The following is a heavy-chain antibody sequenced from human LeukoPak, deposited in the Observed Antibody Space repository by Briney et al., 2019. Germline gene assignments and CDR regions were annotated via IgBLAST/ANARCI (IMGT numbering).Heavy chain of an antibody. Sequence: GGSLRLSCAASGFTFSSYWMSWVRQAPGKGLEWVANIKQDGSEKYYVDSVKGRFTISRDNAKNSLYLQMNSLRAEDTAVYYCAREGVRQQLVPYYYYGMDVWGQGTTVTVSS. CDR1: GFTFSSYW. J-gene: IGHJ6*02. CDR2: IKQDGSEK. V-gene: IGHV3-7*01. D-gene: IGHD6-13*01. CDR3: AREGVRQQLVPYYYYGMDV.